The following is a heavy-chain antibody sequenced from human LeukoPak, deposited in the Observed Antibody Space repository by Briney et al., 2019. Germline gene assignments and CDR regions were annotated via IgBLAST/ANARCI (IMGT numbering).Heavy chain of an antibody. J-gene: IGHJ4*02. CDR1: GFTFGDYA. D-gene: IGHD3-3*01. CDR3: TSGLYYDSWSDLFDY. V-gene: IGHV3-49*04. Sequence: GGSLRLSCTASGFTFGDYAMSWVRQPPGKGPEWVGFIRRKANGGTTEYAASVKGRFTISRDDSKSIAYLRMNSLKTEDTAVYYCTSGLYYDSWSDLFDYWGQGTLVTVSS. CDR2: IRRKANGGTT.